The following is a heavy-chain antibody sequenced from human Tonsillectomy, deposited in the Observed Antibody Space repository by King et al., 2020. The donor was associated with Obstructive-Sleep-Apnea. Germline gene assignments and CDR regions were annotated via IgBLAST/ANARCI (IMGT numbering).Heavy chain of an antibody. CDR3: AKDWVSLINCSSTSCVY. CDR2: ISYDGSNK. J-gene: IGHJ4*02. D-gene: IGHD2-2*01. Sequence: VQLVESGGGVVQPGRSLRLSCAAPGFTFSSYGMHWVRQAPGKGLEWVAVISYDGSNKYYAESVKGRFTISRDNSKNTLYLQMNSLRAEDTAVYYCAKDWVSLINCSSTSCVYCGQGTLVTVSS. CDR1: GFTFSSYG. V-gene: IGHV3-30*18.